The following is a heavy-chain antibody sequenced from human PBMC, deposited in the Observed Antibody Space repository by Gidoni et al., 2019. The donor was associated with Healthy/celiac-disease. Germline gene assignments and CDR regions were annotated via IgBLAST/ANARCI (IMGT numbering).Heavy chain of an antibody. Sequence: QVTLKESGPVLVKPTETLTLTCTVSGFSLSNARMGVSWIRQPPGKALEWLAHIFSNDEKSYSTSLKSRLTISKDTSKSQVVLTMTNMDPVDTATYYCARTTYYLYYYYGMDVWGQGTTVTVSS. J-gene: IGHJ6*02. CDR3: ARTTYYLYYYYGMDV. CDR2: IFSNDEK. V-gene: IGHV2-26*01. D-gene: IGHD3-10*01. CDR1: GFSLSNARMG.